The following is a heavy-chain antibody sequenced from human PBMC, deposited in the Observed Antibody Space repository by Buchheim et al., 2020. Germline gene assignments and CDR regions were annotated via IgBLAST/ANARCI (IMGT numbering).Heavy chain of an antibody. CDR1: GGSISSYY. J-gene: IGHJ4*02. CDR2: IYYSGST. D-gene: IGHD2-15*01. V-gene: IGHV4-59*01. CDR3: ARVVVVVAATPESYYFDY. Sequence: QVQLQESGPGLVKPSETLSLTCTVSGGSISSYYWSWIRQPPGKGLEWIGYIYYSGSTNYNPSLKSRVTISVDTPKNQFSLKLSSVTAADTAVYYCARVVVVVAATPESYYFDYWGQGTL.